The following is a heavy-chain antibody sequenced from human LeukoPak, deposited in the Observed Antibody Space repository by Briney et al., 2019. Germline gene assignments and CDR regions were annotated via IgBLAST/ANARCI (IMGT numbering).Heavy chain of an antibody. CDR2: IKSQKDGATT. J-gene: IGHJ4*02. CDR1: GFNFRDSW. D-gene: IGHD3-16*01. CDR3: TAERWHVFLF. Sequence: PGGSLRLSCAAFGFNFRDSWMSWVRQVPGKGLEWVGHIKSQKDGATTNYAAPVDGRFSISRDDSNNMVFLQMNNVKTEDTAVYFCTAERWHVFLFGGQGTPVTASS. V-gene: IGHV3-15*05.